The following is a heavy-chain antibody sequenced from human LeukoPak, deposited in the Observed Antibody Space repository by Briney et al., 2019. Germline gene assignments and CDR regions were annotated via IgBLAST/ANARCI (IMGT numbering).Heavy chain of an antibody. V-gene: IGHV4-30-4*08. CDR3: ARGPDTAMVHFDY. CDR2: IYYSGST. CDR1: GGSISSGDYY. J-gene: IGHJ4*02. Sequence: SSETLSLTCTVSGGSISSGDYYWSWIRQPPGKGLEWIGYIYYSGSTYYNPSLKSRVTISVDTSKNQFSLKLSSVTAADTAVYYCARGPDTAMVHFDYLSQGTLVTVSS. D-gene: IGHD5-18*01.